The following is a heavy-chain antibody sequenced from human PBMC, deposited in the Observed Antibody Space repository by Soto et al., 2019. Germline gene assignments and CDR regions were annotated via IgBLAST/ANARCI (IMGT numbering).Heavy chain of an antibody. CDR2: ISGSGGST. Sequence: GGSLRLSCAASGFTFSSYAMSWVRQAPGKGLEWVSAISGSGGSTYYADSVKGRFTISRDNSKNTLYLQMNSLRAEDTAVYYCAKASYYYDSSGSLGLDYWGQGTLVTVSS. CDR3: AKASYYYDSSGSLGLDY. J-gene: IGHJ4*02. V-gene: IGHV3-23*01. D-gene: IGHD3-22*01. CDR1: GFTFSSYA.